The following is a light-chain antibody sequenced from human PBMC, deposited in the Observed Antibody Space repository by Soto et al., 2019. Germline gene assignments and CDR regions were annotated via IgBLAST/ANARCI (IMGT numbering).Light chain of an antibody. CDR3: QQYNTYSWT. J-gene: IGKJ1*01. CDR2: KAS. CDR1: QSISSW. Sequence: DIQMTQSPSTLSASVGDTVTITCRASQSISSWLAWYQQKPGKAPKLLIYKASTLESGVPSRFSGSRSGTEFTLTISSLQPDDFATYYCQQYNTYSWTFGQGTKVEIK. V-gene: IGKV1-5*03.